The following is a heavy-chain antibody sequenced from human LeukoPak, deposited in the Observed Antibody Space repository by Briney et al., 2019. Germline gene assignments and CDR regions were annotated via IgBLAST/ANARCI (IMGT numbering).Heavy chain of an antibody. J-gene: IGHJ5*02. CDR1: GGTFNNSA. D-gene: IGHD4-17*01. V-gene: IGHV1-69*05. Sequence: SVKVSCKTSGGTFNNSAISWVRQAPGQGLEWLGGIMPLFGTAGYAQKFQGRATSTKDESTRTVYLELTSLTSDDTAVYYCARDVHGDYGSGWFDPWGQGTLVSVSS. CDR2: IMPLFGTA. CDR3: ARDVHGDYGSGWFDP.